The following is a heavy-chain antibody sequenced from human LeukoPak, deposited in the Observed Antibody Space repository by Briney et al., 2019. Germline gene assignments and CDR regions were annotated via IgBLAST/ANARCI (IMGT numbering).Heavy chain of an antibody. D-gene: IGHD6-19*01. CDR1: GFTFSSYG. CDR3: AKDRIAVTGNPHYYGMDV. Sequence: PGRSLRLSCAASGFTFSSYGMHWVRQAPDKGLEWVALISYDGSYKYYADSVKGRFTISRDNSKNTLSLQMNSLRAEDTAVYYCAKDRIAVTGNPHYYGMDVWGQGTTVTVSS. CDR2: ISYDGSYK. J-gene: IGHJ6*02. V-gene: IGHV3-30*18.